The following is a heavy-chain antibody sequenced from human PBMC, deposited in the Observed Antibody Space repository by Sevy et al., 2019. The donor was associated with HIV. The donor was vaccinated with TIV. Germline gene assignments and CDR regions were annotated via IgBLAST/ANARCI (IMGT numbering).Heavy chain of an antibody. J-gene: IGHJ4*02. V-gene: IGHV1-2*02. D-gene: IGHD6-19*01. CDR3: ARGSSGWYGGTRDFDY. Sequence: ASVKVSCKASGYTFTGYYMHWVRQAPGQGLEWMGWINPNRGGTNYAQKFQGRVTMTRDTSISTAYMELSRLRSDDTAVYYCARGSSGWYGGTRDFDYWGQGTLVTVSS. CDR1: GYTFTGYY. CDR2: INPNRGGT.